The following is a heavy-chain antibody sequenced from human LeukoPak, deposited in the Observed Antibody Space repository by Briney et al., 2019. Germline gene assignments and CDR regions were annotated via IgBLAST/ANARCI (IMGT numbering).Heavy chain of an antibody. CDR2: ISFDGSNK. CDR3: AKITGGYCSSTSCPDAFDI. V-gene: IGHV3-30-3*02. J-gene: IGHJ3*02. CDR1: GFTFSSYA. Sequence: GGSLRLSCAASGFTFSSYAMHWVRQAPGKGLEWVAVISFDGSNKYYADSVKGRFTISSDNSKNTLYLQMNSLRAEDTAVYYCAKITGGYCSSTSCPDAFDIWGQGTMVTVSS. D-gene: IGHD2-2*01.